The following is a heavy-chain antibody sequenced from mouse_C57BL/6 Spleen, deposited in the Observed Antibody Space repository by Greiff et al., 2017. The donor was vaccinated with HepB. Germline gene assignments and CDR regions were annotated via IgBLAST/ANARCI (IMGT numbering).Heavy chain of an antibody. CDR3: ARYYYGNYFDY. CDR1: GYTFTSYW. CDR2: IDPSDSYT. V-gene: IGHV1-69*01. J-gene: IGHJ2*01. D-gene: IGHD2-1*01. Sequence: QVQLQQPGAELVMPGASVKLSCKASGYTFTSYWMHWVKQRPGQGLEWIGEIDPSDSYTNYNQKFKGKSTLTVDKSSSTAYMQLSSLTSEDSAVYYCARYYYGNYFDYGGQGTTRTVDS.